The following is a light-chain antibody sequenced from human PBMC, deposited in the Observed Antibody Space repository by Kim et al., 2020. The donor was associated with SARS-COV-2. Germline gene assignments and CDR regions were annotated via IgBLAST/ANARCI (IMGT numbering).Light chain of an antibody. Sequence: SSVGDRVTIACRASQTLTGSLAWYQQKPGKAPNLLIYRVSYLESGVPSRFSASGSGTEFSLTISSLQPDDFAAYYCQQYKTYPWTFGQGTKVDIK. J-gene: IGKJ1*01. CDR2: RVS. V-gene: IGKV1-5*03. CDR1: QTLTGS. CDR3: QQYKTYPWT.